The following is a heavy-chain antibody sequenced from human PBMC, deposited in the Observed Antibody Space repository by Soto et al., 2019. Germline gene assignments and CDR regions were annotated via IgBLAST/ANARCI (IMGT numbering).Heavy chain of an antibody. Sequence: ASVKVSCKVSGYTLTELSMHWVRQAPGKGLEWMGGFDPEDGETIYAQKFQGRVTMTEDTSTDTAYMELSSLRSEDTAVYYCVKGLGVAGDRLDYRARGTLDPVS. D-gene: IGHD6-19*01. CDR2: FDPEDGET. V-gene: IGHV1-24*01. CDR3: VKGLGVAGDRLDY. CDR1: GYTLTELS. J-gene: IGHJ4*02.